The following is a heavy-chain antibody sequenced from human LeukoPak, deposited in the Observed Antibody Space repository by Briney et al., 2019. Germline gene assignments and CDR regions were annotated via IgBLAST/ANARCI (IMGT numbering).Heavy chain of an antibody. CDR3: AIHYYGSGSYGPPADYYYGMDV. CDR1: GYTFTSYA. J-gene: IGHJ6*04. Sequence: ASVKVSCKASGYTFTSYAMHWVRQAPGQRLEWMGWINAGNGNTKYSQKFQGRVTITRDTSASTAYMELSSLRSEDTAVYYCAIHYYGSGSYGPPADYYYGMDVWGKGTTVTVSS. V-gene: IGHV1-3*01. D-gene: IGHD3-10*01. CDR2: INAGNGNT.